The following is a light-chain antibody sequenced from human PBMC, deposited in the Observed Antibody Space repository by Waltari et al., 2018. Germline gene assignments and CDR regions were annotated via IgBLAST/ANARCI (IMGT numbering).Light chain of an antibody. Sequence: SSDIGGHIHVSWYQQHPGKAPKIIIYNVHNRPSGVSDRFSGSKSGNTASLTISGLQAEDEADYYCGSYRSGSTLVFGGGTRLTVL. CDR1: SSDIGGHIH. V-gene: IGLV2-14*03. CDR2: NVH. J-gene: IGLJ2*01. CDR3: GSYRSGSTLV.